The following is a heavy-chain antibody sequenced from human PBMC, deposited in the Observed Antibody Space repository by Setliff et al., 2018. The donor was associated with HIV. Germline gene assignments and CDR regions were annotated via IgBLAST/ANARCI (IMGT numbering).Heavy chain of an antibody. CDR2: ISGYDGNT. CDR3: ARGKWEPRGYYYYMDV. J-gene: IGHJ6*03. D-gene: IGHD1-26*01. V-gene: IGHV1-18*01. CDR1: GYTFTTYP. Sequence: GASVKVSCKASGYTFTTYPISWVRQAPGQGLEWMGWISGYDGNTNSAQKLQGRVTMTTHTSTNTAYMELRSLRSEDTAVYYCARGKWEPRGYYYYMDVWGKGTTVTVSS.